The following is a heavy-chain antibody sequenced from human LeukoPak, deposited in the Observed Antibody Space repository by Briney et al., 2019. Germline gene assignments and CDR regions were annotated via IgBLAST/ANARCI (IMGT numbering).Heavy chain of an antibody. CDR1: GVTVSSNY. Sequence: GGSLRLSCAASGVTVSSNYMSWVRQAPGKGLEWVSVIYGGGSTYYADSVKGRFTISRDNSKNTLYLQMNSLRAEDTAVYYCARETVTTIDYWGQGTLVTVSS. V-gene: IGHV3-53*01. CDR3: ARETVTTIDY. J-gene: IGHJ4*02. CDR2: IYGGGST. D-gene: IGHD4-11*01.